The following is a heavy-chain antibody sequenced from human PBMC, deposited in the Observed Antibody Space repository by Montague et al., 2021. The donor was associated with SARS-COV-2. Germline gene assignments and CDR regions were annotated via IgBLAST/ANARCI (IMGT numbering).Heavy chain of an antibody. J-gene: IGHJ6*02. CDR2: INSDGTTT. CDR1: GFTFNSYW. Sequence: SLRLSCAASGFTFNSYWMHWVRQAPGKGLVWVSRINSDGTTTTYADSVKGRFTTSRDNAKDTLYLQMNSLRAEDTALYFCARGGPLSYYYYGMDVWGQRTTVTVSS. CDR3: ARGGPLSYYYYGMDV. V-gene: IGHV3-74*01. D-gene: IGHD1-14*01.